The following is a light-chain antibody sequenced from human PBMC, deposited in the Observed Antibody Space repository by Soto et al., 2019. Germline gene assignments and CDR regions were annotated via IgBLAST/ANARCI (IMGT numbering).Light chain of an antibody. Sequence: EVVLTQSPATLSLSPGARAPLSCRASQSVSSYLAWYQQKPGQAPGLLIYDTSTRASGVPDRFSGSGSGTEFTLTISRLEPEDFAVYYCQQYGTSPQTFGQGTKVDIK. CDR1: QSVSSY. CDR3: QQYGTSPQT. CDR2: DTS. V-gene: IGKV3-20*01. J-gene: IGKJ1*01.